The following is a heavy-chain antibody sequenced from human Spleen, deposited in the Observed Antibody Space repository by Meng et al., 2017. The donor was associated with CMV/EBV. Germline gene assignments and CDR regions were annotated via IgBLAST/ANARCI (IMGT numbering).Heavy chain of an antibody. CDR1: GFTFNSYS. Sequence: GESLKISCAASGFTFNSYSMNWVRQAPGKGLEWVSYISSSIRTIHYADSVKGRFTISRDNDENSLFLQMNSLRAEDTAVYYCAREYSSSSGRSFDYWGQGTLVTVSS. CDR3: AREYSSSSGRSFDY. V-gene: IGHV3-48*04. D-gene: IGHD6-6*01. CDR2: ISSSIRTI. J-gene: IGHJ4*02.